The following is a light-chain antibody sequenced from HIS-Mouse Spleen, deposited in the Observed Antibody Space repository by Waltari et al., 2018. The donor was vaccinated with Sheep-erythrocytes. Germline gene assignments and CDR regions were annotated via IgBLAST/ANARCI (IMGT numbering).Light chain of an antibody. CDR1: QSISSY. CDR2: AAS. V-gene: IGKV1-39*01. Sequence: DIQMTQSPSSLSASVGDRVTITCRAGQSISSYLNWYQQKPRKAPKLLIYAASSLQSGVPSRFSGSGSGTDFTLTISSLQPEDFATYYCQQSYSTPQFTFGPGTKVDIK. J-gene: IGKJ3*01. CDR3: QQSYSTPQFT.